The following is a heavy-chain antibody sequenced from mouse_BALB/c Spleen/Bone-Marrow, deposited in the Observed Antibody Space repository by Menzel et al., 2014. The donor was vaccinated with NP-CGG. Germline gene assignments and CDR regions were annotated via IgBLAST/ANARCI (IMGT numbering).Heavy chain of an antibody. J-gene: IGHJ2*01. CDR1: GYTFTSYY. D-gene: IGHD4-1*01. V-gene: IGHV1S56*01. Sequence: VKLLESGPELVKPGASVRISCKAAGYTFTSYYIHWVKQRPGQGLEWIGWIYPRNVNTKYNEKFKGKATLTADRSSSTAYFLLSSLTSEDSAVYFCAREANWNFDYWGQGTTLTVSS. CDR2: IYPRNVNT. CDR3: AREANWNFDY.